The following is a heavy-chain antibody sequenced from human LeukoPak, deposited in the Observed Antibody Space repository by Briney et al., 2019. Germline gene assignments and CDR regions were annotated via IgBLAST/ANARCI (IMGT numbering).Heavy chain of an antibody. CDR2: INSDGNYT. J-gene: IGHJ4*02. V-gene: IGHV3-74*01. CDR3: AREYSSGWTSDY. CDR1: GFTFSIYW. Sequence: PGGSLRLSCAASGFTFSIYWVNWVRQAPGKGRVWVSRINSDGNYTTYADSVKGRFTISRDKAKNTLSLQMNSLRAEDTAVYYCAREYSSGWTSDYWGQGTLVTVSS. D-gene: IGHD6-19*01.